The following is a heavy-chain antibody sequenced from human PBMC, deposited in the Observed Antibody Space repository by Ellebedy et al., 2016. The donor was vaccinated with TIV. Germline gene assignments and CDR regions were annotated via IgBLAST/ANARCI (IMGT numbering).Heavy chain of an antibody. D-gene: IGHD6-13*01. CDR3: ARRSSPNVMDV. J-gene: IGHJ6*02. CDR1: GDSVSSNSAG. V-gene: IGHV6-1*01. CDR2: TYYRSKWYN. Sequence: SQTLSLTCSISGDSVSSNSAGWNWIRQSTSRGIEWLGRTYYRSKWYNDYAVSVKSRITINPDTSKNQFSLQLNPVTPEDTAVYYCARRSSPNVMDVWGQGTTVTVSS.